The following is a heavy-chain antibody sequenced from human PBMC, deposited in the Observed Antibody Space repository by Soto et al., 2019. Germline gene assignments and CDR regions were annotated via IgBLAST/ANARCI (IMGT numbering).Heavy chain of an antibody. CDR2: ISGSGGST. CDR3: AKRPMIVVVTSGY. J-gene: IGHJ4*02. D-gene: IGHD3-22*01. Sequence: HPGGSLRLSCAASGFTFSSYAMSWVRQAPGKGLEWVSAISGSGGSTYYADSVKGRFTISRDNSKNTLYLQMNSLRAEDTAVYYCAKRPMIVVVTSGYWGQGTLVTVSS. V-gene: IGHV3-23*01. CDR1: GFTFSSYA.